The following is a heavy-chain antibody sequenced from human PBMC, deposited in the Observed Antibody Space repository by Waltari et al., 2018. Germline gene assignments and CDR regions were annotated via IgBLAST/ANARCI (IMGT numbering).Heavy chain of an antibody. J-gene: IGHJ4*02. D-gene: IGHD2-2*01. V-gene: IGHV4-39*01. CDR3: ARAYCSSTSCYEAPFDY. CDR2: IYYSGST. CDR1: GGSISSSSYY. Sequence: QLQLQESGPGLVKPSETLSLTCTVPGGSISSSSYYWGWIRQPPGKGLEWIGSIYYSGSTYYNPSLKSRVTISVDTSKNQFSLKLSSVTAADTAVYYCARAYCSSTSCYEAPFDYWGQGTLVTVSS.